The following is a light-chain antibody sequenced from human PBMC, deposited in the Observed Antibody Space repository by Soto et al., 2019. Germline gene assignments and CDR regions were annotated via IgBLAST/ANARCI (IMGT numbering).Light chain of an antibody. CDR1: QTITTY. CDR3: QQYKTWWT. Sequence: DIQMTQSPSSLSASVGDRVTITCRASQTITTYLNWYQHKPGKXPXXLIYAAISLQSGVPSRLSGSGSGTVFTLTISGLQPDDEATYDCQQYKTWWTFGQGTKVDI. CDR2: AAI. J-gene: IGKJ1*01. V-gene: IGKV1-39*01.